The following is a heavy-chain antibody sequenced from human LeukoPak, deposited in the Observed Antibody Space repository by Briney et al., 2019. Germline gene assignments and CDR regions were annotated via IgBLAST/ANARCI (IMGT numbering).Heavy chain of an antibody. J-gene: IGHJ4*02. CDR2: INPTDGST. CDR3: APSRGLDMIFND. V-gene: IGHV1-46*01. D-gene: IGHD2-2*03. CDR1: GYSFTTYN. Sequence: ASVKVSCKASGYSFTTYNIHWVRQAPGQGLEWMGIINPTDGSTSYAQNFQGRVTVTRDTSTSTVYMELSSLRSEDTAVYYCAPSRGLDMIFNDWGQGTLVTVSS.